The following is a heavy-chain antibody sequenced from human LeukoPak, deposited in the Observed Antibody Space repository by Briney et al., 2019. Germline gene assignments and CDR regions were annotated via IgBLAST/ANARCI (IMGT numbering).Heavy chain of an antibody. Sequence: SETLSLTCTVSGGSISSSSYYWGWIRQPPXXGLEWIGSIYYSGSTYYNPSLKSRVTISVDTSKNQFSLKLSSVTAADTAVYYCARVLPRGWFDPWGQGTLVTVSS. CDR2: IYYSGST. CDR1: GGSISSSSYY. V-gene: IGHV4-39*01. D-gene: IGHD3-10*01. CDR3: ARVLPRGWFDP. J-gene: IGHJ5*02.